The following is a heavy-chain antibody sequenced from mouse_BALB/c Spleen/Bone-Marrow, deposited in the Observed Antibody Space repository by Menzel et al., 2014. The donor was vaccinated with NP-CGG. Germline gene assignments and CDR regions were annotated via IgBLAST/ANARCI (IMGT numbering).Heavy chain of an antibody. CDR1: GFTFSNYG. D-gene: IGHD2-4*01. CDR3: SRRGSTMITTGYAMDY. CDR2: ISSGGSYT. V-gene: IGHV5-6*02. Sequence: DVMLVESGGDLVKPGGSLKLSCAASGFTFSNYGMSWVRQTPDKRLEWVATISSGGSYTYYPDSVKGRFTISRDNAKNTLYLQMSSLKSEGTAMYYCSRRGSTMITTGYAMDYWGQGTSVTVSS. J-gene: IGHJ4*01.